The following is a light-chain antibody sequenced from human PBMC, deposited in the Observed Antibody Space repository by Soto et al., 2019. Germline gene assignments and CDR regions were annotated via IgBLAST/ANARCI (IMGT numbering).Light chain of an antibody. Sequence: EIVLTQSPGTLSLSPGERATLSCRASQSVSSSYLAWYQQKPGQAPRLLIYGASSRATGIPDRFSGSGSGTDLTLTITRLEPEDFAVYYCQQYGNSPATFGPGTKVDIK. J-gene: IGKJ3*01. CDR1: QSVSSSY. CDR3: QQYGNSPAT. V-gene: IGKV3-20*01. CDR2: GAS.